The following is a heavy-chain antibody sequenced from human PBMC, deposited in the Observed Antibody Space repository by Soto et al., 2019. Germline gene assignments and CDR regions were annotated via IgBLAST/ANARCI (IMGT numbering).Heavy chain of an antibody. Sequence: EVQLLESGGGLVQPGGSLRLSCAASGLPFSSHAMSWVRQAPGKGLEWVSSISISGGNTYYADSVRGRFTISRDNSKNTLYLSMNSLPAEDTAIYYCANEIRPNDHWGQGTLVTVSS. J-gene: IGHJ4*02. V-gene: IGHV3-23*01. CDR3: ANEIRPNDH. CDR1: GLPFSSHA. CDR2: ISISGGNT. D-gene: IGHD4-17*01.